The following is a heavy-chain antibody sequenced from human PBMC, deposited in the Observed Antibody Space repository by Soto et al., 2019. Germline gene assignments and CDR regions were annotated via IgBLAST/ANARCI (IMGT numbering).Heavy chain of an antibody. CDR2: INHSGST. CDR1: GGSMISYY. CDR3: ARGPKTIMVRGVIRGYNWFDP. D-gene: IGHD3-10*01. Sequence: SETLSLTCTVSGGSMISYYWSWIRQPPGKGLEWIGEINHSGSTNYNPSLKSRVTISVDTSKNQFSLKLSSVTAADTAVYYCARGPKTIMVRGVIRGYNWFDPWGQGTLVTAPQ. J-gene: IGHJ5*02. V-gene: IGHV4-34*01.